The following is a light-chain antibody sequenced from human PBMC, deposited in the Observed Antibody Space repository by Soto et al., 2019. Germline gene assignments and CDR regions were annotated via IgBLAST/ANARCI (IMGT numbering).Light chain of an antibody. V-gene: IGKV3-20*01. J-gene: IGKJ1*01. Sequence: EIVLTQSPGSLSLSPGERATLSCRASQSVSSYLAWYQQRPGQAPRLLIYGASNRATGFPDRFSGSGSGTDFSLTISRLEPEDSAVYYCQQYSSPPRTVGQGTNVEIK. CDR1: QSVSSY. CDR2: GAS. CDR3: QQYSSPPRT.